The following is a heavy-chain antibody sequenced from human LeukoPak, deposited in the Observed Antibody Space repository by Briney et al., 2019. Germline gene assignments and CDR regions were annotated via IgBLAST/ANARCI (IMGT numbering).Heavy chain of an antibody. J-gene: IGHJ3*02. CDR1: GFTFSSYG. CDR2: ISYDGSNK. V-gene: IGHV3-30*18. D-gene: IGHD3-22*01. Sequence: GGSLRLSCAASGFTFSSYGMHWGRQAPGKGLEWVAVISYDGSNKYYADSVKGGFTISRDNSKNTLYLQMNSLRAEDTAVYYCAKERLMIVDIWGQGTMVTVSS. CDR3: AKERLMIVDI.